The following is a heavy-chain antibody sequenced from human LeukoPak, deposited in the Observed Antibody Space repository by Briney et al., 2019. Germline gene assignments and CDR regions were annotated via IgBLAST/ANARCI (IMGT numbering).Heavy chain of an antibody. D-gene: IGHD4-17*01. CDR3: ARARTDGDYFEY. CDR2: IIPIFGTA. Sequence: SSVKVSCKASGGTFSSYAISWVRQAPGQGLEWMGGIIPIFGTANYAQKFQGRVTITADKSTSTAYMELSSLRSEDTAVYYCARARTDGDYFEYWGQGTLVTVSS. J-gene: IGHJ4*02. CDR1: GGTFSSYA. V-gene: IGHV1-69*06.